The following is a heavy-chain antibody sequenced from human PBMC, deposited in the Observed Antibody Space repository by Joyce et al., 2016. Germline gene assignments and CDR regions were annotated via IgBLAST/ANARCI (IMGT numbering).Heavy chain of an antibody. CDR1: GYTFTRYY. V-gene: IGHV1-46*01. D-gene: IGHD4-17*01. Sequence: QVQLVQSGAEVKKPGALVKVSCKAFGYTFTRYYMHWVRQAPGQGLEWMGIISPSGGGTTYAQNFQGRVTMTRDTSTTTLYMELSSLRSEDTAVYYCARELVTTGPEGDYWGQGTLVTVSS. J-gene: IGHJ4*02. CDR3: ARELVTTGPEGDY. CDR2: ISPSGGGT.